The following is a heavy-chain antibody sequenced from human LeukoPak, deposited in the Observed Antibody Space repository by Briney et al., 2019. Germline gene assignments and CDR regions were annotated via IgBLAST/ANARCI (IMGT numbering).Heavy chain of an antibody. CDR3: ARRLPSGSYSIDY. D-gene: IGHD1-26*01. Sequence: GGSLRLSCAASGFTFSSYEMNWVRPAPGQGREWVSHISSSVITVYYADSVKGRFTISRDNAKRTLYLQMNSLRAEDTAAYYCARRLPSGSYSIDYWGQGTLVTVSS. CDR1: GFTFSSYE. V-gene: IGHV3-48*03. CDR2: ISSSVITV. J-gene: IGHJ4*02.